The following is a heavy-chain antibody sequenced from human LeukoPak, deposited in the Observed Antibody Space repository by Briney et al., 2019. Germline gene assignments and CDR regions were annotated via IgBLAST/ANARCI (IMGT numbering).Heavy chain of an antibody. CDR2: INHSGST. Sequence: SETLSLTCAVYGGSFSGYYWSWIRQPPGKGLEWIGEINHSGSTNYNPSLKSRVTISVDTSKNQFSPKLSSVTAADTAVYYCARVSYYGSGSYYTSLGYYYYMDVWGKGTTVTVSS. D-gene: IGHD3-10*01. CDR1: GGSFSGYY. V-gene: IGHV4-34*01. CDR3: ARVSYYGSGSYYTSLGYYYYMDV. J-gene: IGHJ6*03.